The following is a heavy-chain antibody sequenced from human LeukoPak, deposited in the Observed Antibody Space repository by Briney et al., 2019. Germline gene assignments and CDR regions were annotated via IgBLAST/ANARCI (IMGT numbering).Heavy chain of an antibody. J-gene: IGHJ4*02. CDR3: AKEYSGTFSPFPSYFDC. CDR1: GFSFSSYS. V-gene: IGHV3-30*04. Sequence: PGGSLRLSCAASGFSFSSYSMHWVRQAPGKGLEWVAELLYDGSHEFYADVVKGRFTISRDNSKNTLYLQMNSLRAEDTAVYYCAKEYSGTFSPFPSYFDCWGQGTLVTVSS. CDR2: LLYDGSHE. D-gene: IGHD1-26*01.